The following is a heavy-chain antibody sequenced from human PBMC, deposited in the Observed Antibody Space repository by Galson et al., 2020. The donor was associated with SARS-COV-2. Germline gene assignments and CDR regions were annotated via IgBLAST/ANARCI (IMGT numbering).Heavy chain of an antibody. CDR1: GFTFSSYA. CDR2: ISGSGGST. CDR3: AKETYGDYEVDY. D-gene: IGHD4-17*01. V-gene: IGHV3-23*01. Sequence: GESLKISCAASGFTFSSYAMSWVRQAPGKGLEWVSAISGSGGSTYYADSVKGRFTISRDNSKNTLYLQMNSLRAEDTAVYYCAKETYGDYEVDYWGQGTLVTVSS. J-gene: IGHJ4*02.